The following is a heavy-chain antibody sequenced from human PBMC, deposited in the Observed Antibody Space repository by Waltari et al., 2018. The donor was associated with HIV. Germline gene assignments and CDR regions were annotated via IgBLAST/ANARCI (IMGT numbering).Heavy chain of an antibody. J-gene: IGHJ4*02. D-gene: IGHD5-12*01. CDR1: GEPFDGYY. CDR2: INHRRNT. V-gene: IGHV4-34*01. CDR3: ARRALWLRPVYYFDY. Sequence: QVQLQQWGAGLLKPSETLSLTCAVYGEPFDGYYWSWIRQPPGKRLEWMGEINHRRNTNYNPSLKSRLTMSVDASKNQFSLNLNSVTASDTVVYYCARRALWLRPVYYFDYWGQGALVTVSS.